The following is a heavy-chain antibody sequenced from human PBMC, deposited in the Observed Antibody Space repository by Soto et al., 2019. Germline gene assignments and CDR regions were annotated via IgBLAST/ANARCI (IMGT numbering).Heavy chain of an antibody. D-gene: IGHD6-19*01. CDR2: ISWNSGRI. J-gene: IGHJ4*02. CDR1: GFTFDDYA. Sequence: EVQLVESGGGLVQPGRSLRLACAASGFTFDDYAMHWVRQGPGKGLEWVSGISWNSGRIDYADSVKGRFTIARDNAKKSLYLQMNSLRGEDTAWYYCAKDIREYGSGWTYFNNWGQGTLVTVSS. V-gene: IGHV3-9*01. CDR3: AKDIREYGSGWTYFNN.